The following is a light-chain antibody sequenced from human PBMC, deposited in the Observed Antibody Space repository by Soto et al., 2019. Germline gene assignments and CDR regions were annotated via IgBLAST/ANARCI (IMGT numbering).Light chain of an antibody. CDR3: LQHNSYPLT. CDR1: RGIGNE. Sequence: DIHMTQSPSSLSASVGDRVTITCRASRGIGNELGWYQLKPGKAPKRLIYAASSLQSGVPSRFSGSGSGTEFTLTISSLQPEDFATYYCLQHNSYPLTFGQGTKVEIK. J-gene: IGKJ1*01. CDR2: AAS. V-gene: IGKV1-17*01.